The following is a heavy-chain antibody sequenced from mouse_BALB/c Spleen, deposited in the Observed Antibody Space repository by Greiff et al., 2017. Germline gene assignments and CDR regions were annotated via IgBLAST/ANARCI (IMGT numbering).Heavy chain of an antibody. CDR3: ARKEDGYYDAMDY. V-gene: IGHV2-4-1*01. J-gene: IGHJ4*01. CDR2: IWSGGST. Sequence: VQLQESGPGLVQPSQSLSITCTVSGFSLTSYGVHWVRQSPGKGLEWLGVIWSGGSTDYNAAFISRLSISKDNSKSQVFFKMNSLQADDTAIYYCARKEDGYYDAMDYWGQGTSVTVSS. D-gene: IGHD2-3*01. CDR1: GFSLTSYG.